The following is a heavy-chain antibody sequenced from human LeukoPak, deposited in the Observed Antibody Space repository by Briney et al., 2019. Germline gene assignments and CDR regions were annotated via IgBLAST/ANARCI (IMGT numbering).Heavy chain of an antibody. CDR3: ARAPRPYCGGDCYLGYYGMDV. D-gene: IGHD2-21*02. J-gene: IGHJ6*02. CDR1: GYTFTGYY. Sequence: ASVKVSCKASGYTFTGYYMHWVRQAPGQGLEWMGWINPNSGGTNYAQKFQGWVTMTRDTSISTAYMELSRLRSDDTAVYYCARAPRPYCGGDCYLGYYGMDVWGQGTTVTVSS. V-gene: IGHV1-2*04. CDR2: INPNSGGT.